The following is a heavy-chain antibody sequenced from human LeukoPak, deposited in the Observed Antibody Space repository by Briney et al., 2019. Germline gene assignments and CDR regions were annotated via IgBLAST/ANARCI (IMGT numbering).Heavy chain of an antibody. J-gene: IGHJ4*02. CDR2: ISSSSSYI. D-gene: IGHD5-18*01. CDR1: GFSFSDYT. V-gene: IGHV3-21*01. Sequence: GGFLRLSCAGSGFSFSDYTMNWVRQAPGKGLEWVSSISSSSSYIYYADSVKGRFTISRDNAKNSLYLQMNSLRAKDTAVYYCARGYGRADYWGQGTLVSVSS. CDR3: ARGYGRADY.